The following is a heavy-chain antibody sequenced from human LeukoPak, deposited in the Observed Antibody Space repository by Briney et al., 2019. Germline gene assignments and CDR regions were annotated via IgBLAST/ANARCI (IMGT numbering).Heavy chain of an antibody. CDR2: ISGSGGST. Sequence: GGSLRLSCAASGFTFSSYAMSWVRQAPGKGLEWVSAISGSGGSTYYADSVKGRFTISRDNSKNTLYLQMKSLRAEDTAVYYCANTVFGRYFDWLLDYYYGMDVWGQGTTVTVSS. CDR1: GFTFSSYA. CDR3: ANTVFGRYFDWLLDYYYGMDV. D-gene: IGHD3-9*01. J-gene: IGHJ6*02. V-gene: IGHV3-23*01.